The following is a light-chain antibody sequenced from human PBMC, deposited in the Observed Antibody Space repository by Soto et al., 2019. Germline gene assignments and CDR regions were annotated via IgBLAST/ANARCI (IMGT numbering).Light chain of an antibody. J-gene: IGLJ1*01. Sequence: QSVLTQPASVSGSPGQSITISCTGPSSDVGSYNVVSWYQQHPGKAPKLLSYEVSKRPSGVSDRFSGSKSGNTASLTISGFQAEDEADYHCCSYAGSSSAYVFGTGTKVTVL. CDR2: EVS. V-gene: IGLV2-23*02. CDR1: SSDVGSYNV. CDR3: CSYAGSSSAYV.